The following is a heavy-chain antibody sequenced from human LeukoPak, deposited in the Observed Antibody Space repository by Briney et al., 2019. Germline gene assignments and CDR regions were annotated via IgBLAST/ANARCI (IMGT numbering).Heavy chain of an antibody. CDR2: IYYSGST. CDR1: GGSISSYY. Sequence: SGTLSLTCTVSGGSISSYYWSWIRQPPGKGLEWIGYIYYSGSTNYNPSLKSRVTISVDTSKNQFSLKLNSVTAADTAVYYCARILSSDCSSTSCYPDYWGQGTLVTVSS. D-gene: IGHD2-2*01. V-gene: IGHV4-59*01. J-gene: IGHJ4*02. CDR3: ARILSSDCSSTSCYPDY.